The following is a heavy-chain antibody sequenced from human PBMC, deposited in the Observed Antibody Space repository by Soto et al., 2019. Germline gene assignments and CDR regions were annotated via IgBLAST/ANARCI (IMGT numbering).Heavy chain of an antibody. Sequence: FAISGDSVSNNSAAWNWIRQSPSRGLEWLGRTYYRSKWYNDYAVSVKSRITINPDTSKNQFSLQLNSVTPEDTAVYYCARGKKEQLGYYYGMDVWGQGTTVTVSS. D-gene: IGHD6-13*01. CDR2: TYYRSKWYN. CDR1: GDSVSNNSAA. J-gene: IGHJ6*02. CDR3: ARGKKEQLGYYYGMDV. V-gene: IGHV6-1*01.